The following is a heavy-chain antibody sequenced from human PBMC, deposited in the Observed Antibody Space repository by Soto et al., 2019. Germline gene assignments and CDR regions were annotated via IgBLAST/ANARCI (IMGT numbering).Heavy chain of an antibody. Sequence: ASVKVSCKASGYTFTSYGIGWVRQAPGQGLEWMGWISAYNGNTNYAQKLQGRVTMTTDTSTSTAYMELRSLRSDDTAVYYCARDLYYDILTGYSRYYYYYGMDAWGQGTTVTVSS. CDR2: ISAYNGNT. D-gene: IGHD3-9*01. J-gene: IGHJ6*02. V-gene: IGHV1-18*01. CDR3: ARDLYYDILTGYSRYYYYYGMDA. CDR1: GYTFTSYG.